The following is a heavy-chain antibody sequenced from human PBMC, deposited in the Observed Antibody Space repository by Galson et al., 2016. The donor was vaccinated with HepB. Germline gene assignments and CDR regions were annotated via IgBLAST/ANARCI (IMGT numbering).Heavy chain of an antibody. J-gene: IGHJ4*02. CDR1: GFTFRIHG. CDR2: ISYDGSHQ. V-gene: IGHV3-30*03. CDR3: ARDRRYDYVWGSYPYFDY. Sequence: SLRLSCAVSGFTFRIHGIHWVRQAPGKGLEWVAFISYDGSHQSYAGSVKGRFTISRDNSKNTLYLQMNSLRTEDTAVYYCARDRRYDYVWGSYPYFDYWGQGILVTVSS. D-gene: IGHD3-16*02.